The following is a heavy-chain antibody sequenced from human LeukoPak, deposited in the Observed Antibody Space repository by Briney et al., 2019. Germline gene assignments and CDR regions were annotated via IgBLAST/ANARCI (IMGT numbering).Heavy chain of an antibody. CDR1: GFSFSGYW. J-gene: IGHJ4*02. CDR3: ARDAGFGKFDL. Sequence: GGSLRLSCAGSGFSFSGYWMTWVRPAPALGLEWVANINQDGSQKFHMESMKGRLSISRDNAKKSLFVQVNNLRAEDTAVYYCARDAGFGKFDLWGQGILVTVSS. D-gene: IGHD3-10*01. CDR2: INQDGSQK. V-gene: IGHV3-7*01.